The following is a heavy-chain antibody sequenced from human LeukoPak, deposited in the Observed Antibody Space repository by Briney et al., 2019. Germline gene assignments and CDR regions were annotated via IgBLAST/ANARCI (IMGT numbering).Heavy chain of an antibody. CDR2: IIPILSQS. Sequence: GASLKVSCKASGGTFSTYSINWMRQAPGQGLEWMGRIIPILSQSNYAQKFQGTVSITADEFTETAYMKLSSLRSDDTAVYYCATGGAYRDAFDIWGQGTMVTVSS. D-gene: IGHD3-10*01. J-gene: IGHJ3*02. CDR3: ATGGAYRDAFDI. V-gene: IGHV1-69*11. CDR1: GGTFSTYS.